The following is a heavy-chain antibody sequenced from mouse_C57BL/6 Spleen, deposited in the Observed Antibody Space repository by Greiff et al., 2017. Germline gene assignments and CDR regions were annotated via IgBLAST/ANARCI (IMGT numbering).Heavy chain of an antibody. Sequence: QVQLQQPGAELVMPGASVKLSCKASGYTFTSYWMHWVKQRPGQGLEWIGEIDPSDSYTNYNQKFKGKSTLTVDKFSSTAYMQLSSLTSEDSAVYYCASDGTHEGFAYWGQGTLVTVSA. CDR1: GYTFTSYW. J-gene: IGHJ3*01. CDR2: IDPSDSYT. CDR3: ASDGTHEGFAY. V-gene: IGHV1-69*01. D-gene: IGHD2-1*01.